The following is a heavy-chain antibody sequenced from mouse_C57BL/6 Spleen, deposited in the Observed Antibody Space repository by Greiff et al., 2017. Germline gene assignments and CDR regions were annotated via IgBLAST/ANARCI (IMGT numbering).Heavy chain of an antibody. CDR3: ARENYYGSSYWFAY. D-gene: IGHD1-1*01. J-gene: IGHJ3*01. Sequence: QVQLQQSGAELVKPGASVKISCKASGYAFSSYWMNWVKQRPGQGLEWIGQIYPGDGDTNYNGKFKGKATLTADKSSSTAYMQLSSLTSEDSAVYFCARENYYGSSYWFAYWGQGTLVTVSA. CDR2: IYPGDGDT. CDR1: GYAFSSYW. V-gene: IGHV1-80*01.